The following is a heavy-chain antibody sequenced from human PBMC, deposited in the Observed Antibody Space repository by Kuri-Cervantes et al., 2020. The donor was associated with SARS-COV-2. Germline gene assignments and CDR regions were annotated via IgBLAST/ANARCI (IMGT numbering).Heavy chain of an antibody. CDR1: GFTFSSYG. CDR3: ASSSGWDLFFDY. V-gene: IGHV3-30*02. CDR2: IRYDGSNK. J-gene: IGHJ4*02. D-gene: IGHD6-19*01. Sequence: GESLKISCAASGFTFSSYGMHWVRRAPGKGLEWVAFIRYDGSNKYYADSVKGRFTISRDNSKNTLYLQMNSLRAEDTAVYYCASSSGWDLFFDYWGQGTLVTVSS.